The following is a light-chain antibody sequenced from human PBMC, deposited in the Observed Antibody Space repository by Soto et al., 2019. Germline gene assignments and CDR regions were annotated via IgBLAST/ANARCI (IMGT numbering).Light chain of an antibody. CDR3: QQYNNWPLT. CDR1: QSVSTN. J-gene: IGKJ4*01. CDR2: GAS. V-gene: IGKV3-15*01. Sequence: EVVVTQSPATLSVSPGERVTLSCRASQSVSTNLAWYQQKPGQAPRHLISGASTRATDITARFSGSGSGTEFTLTISRLQSEDLAVYYCQQYNNWPLTFGGGTKVEIK.